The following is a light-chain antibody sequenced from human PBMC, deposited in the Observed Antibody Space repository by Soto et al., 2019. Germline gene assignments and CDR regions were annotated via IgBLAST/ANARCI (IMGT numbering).Light chain of an antibody. V-gene: IGLV1-44*01. CDR2: RNH. CDR3: AAWDVSLRAVV. Sequence: QSVLTQSPSASATPGQRVTISGSGSRSNIGTYAVNWYQQLPGTAPTLLIFRNHQRPSGVPDRFSGSKSGTSASLAISGPQSEDEADYYCAAWDVSLRAVVFGGGTKLTVL. J-gene: IGLJ2*01. CDR1: RSNIGTYA.